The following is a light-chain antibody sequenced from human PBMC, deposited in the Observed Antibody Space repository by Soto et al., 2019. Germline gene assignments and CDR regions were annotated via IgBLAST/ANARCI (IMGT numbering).Light chain of an antibody. V-gene: IGLV1-47*02. J-gene: IGLJ2*01. CDR1: SSNIGSNY. CDR3: AAWDDSLSGPV. Sequence: QLVLTQPPSASGTPGQRVTISCSGSSSNIGSNYVYWYQQLPGTAPKLLISSNNQRPSGVPDRFSGSKSGTSASLAISGLRSEDEADYYCAAWDDSLSGPVFGGGTQLTVL. CDR2: SNN.